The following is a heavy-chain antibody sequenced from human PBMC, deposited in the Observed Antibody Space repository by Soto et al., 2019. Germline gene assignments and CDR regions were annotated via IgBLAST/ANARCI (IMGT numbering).Heavy chain of an antibody. Sequence: ASVKVSCKASGYTFTSYGISWVRQAPGQGLEWMGGIIPIFGTANYAQKFQGRVTITADESTSTAYMELSSLRSEDTAVYYCARVGSSVFDYWGQGTLVTVSS. V-gene: IGHV1-69*13. CDR2: IIPIFGTA. CDR1: GYTFTSYG. D-gene: IGHD3-10*01. J-gene: IGHJ4*02. CDR3: ARVGSSVFDY.